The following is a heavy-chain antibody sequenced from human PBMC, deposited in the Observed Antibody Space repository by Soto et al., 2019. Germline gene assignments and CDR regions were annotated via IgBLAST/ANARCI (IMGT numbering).Heavy chain of an antibody. CDR1: GFTFSSYA. J-gene: IGHJ4*02. CDR3: AKGTMLVVAAQFDY. D-gene: IGHD3-10*02. CDR2: ISGSGGST. V-gene: IGHV3-23*01. Sequence: EVQLLESGGGLVQPGGSLRLSCAAAGFTFSSYAMSWVRQSPGKGLEGVSAISGSGGSTYDADSVKGRFTIARDNSKNALDLQMNSLRAEGTAVYYCAKGTMLVVAAQFDYRGQGTLVTVSS.